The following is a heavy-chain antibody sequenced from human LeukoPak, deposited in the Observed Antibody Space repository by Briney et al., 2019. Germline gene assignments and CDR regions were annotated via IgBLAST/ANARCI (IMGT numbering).Heavy chain of an antibody. CDR3: ARNTRGYSGSGIYHFDY. CDR1: GYSFTSHG. V-gene: IGHV1-18*01. J-gene: IGHJ4*02. CDR2: VSPYNGDT. D-gene: IGHD3-10*01. Sequence: GASVKVSCKASGYSFTSHGLSWLRQAPGQGLEWLGWVSPYNGDTNYAQKFQGRVTMTTDASTSTTYMELRSLGSDDTALYYCARNTRGYSGSGIYHFDYWGQGTLVTVSS.